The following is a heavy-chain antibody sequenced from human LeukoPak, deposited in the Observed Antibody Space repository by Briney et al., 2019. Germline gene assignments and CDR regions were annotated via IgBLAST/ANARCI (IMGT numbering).Heavy chain of an antibody. CDR3: ARGLSYYDFWSGYYHDAFDI. J-gene: IGHJ3*02. D-gene: IGHD3-3*01. CDR1: GGSFSGYY. Sequence: KPSETLSLTCAVYGGSFSGYYWSWVRQPPGKGLKWIGEINHSGSTNYNPSLKSRVTISVDTSKNQFSLKLSSVTAADTAVYYCARGLSYYDFWSGYYHDAFDIWGQGTMVTVSS. V-gene: IGHV4-34*01. CDR2: INHSGST.